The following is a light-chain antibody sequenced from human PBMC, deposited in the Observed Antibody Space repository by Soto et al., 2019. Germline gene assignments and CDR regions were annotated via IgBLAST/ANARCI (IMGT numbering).Light chain of an antibody. CDR3: QESYSAPYT. CDR1: QGISSY. J-gene: IGKJ2*01. V-gene: IGKV1-8*01. CDR2: AAS. Sequence: AIRMTQSPSSFSASTGDRVTITCRASQGISSYLAWYQQKPGKAPKLLIYAASTLQSGVPSRFSGSGSGTDLTLTISCLQSEDFATYYCQESYSAPYTFGQGTNLEI.